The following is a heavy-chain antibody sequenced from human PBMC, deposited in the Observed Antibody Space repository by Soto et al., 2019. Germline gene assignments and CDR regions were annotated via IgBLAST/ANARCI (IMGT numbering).Heavy chain of an antibody. J-gene: IGHJ4*02. Sequence: QLQLRESGSRLVKPSQTLSLTCDVSGGSLTSGTYSWNWIRQPPGKGLEWIGYLFPSGTTYYNPSLKSRVSISIDVSKNQFSLNLRALTAADTAVYYCARGREFDSWGQGTLVTVSS. V-gene: IGHV4-30-2*01. CDR1: GGSLTSGTYS. CDR2: LFPSGTT. CDR3: ARGREFDS.